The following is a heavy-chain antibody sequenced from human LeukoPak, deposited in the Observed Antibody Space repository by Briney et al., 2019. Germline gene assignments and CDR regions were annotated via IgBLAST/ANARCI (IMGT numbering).Heavy chain of an antibody. CDR2: IASETHGGTA. V-gene: IGHV3-49*04. Sequence: PGGSLRLSCAASGFTFSSYWMSWVRQAPGKGLEWVGFIASETHGGTAEYAASVKGRFTISRDDSKSIAYLQMNSLKTEDTAVYYCTRDQTPYYWGQGTLVTVSS. CDR1: GFTFSSYW. J-gene: IGHJ4*02. CDR3: TRDQTPYY.